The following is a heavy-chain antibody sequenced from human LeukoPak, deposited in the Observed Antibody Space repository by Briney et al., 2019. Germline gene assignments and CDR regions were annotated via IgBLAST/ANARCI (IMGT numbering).Heavy chain of an antibody. CDR2: IIPILGIA. Sequence: GASVKVSCKASGGTFSSYAISWVGQAPGQGLEWMGRIIPILGIANYAQKFQGRVTITADKSTSTAYMELSSLRSEDTAVYYCARDKRGFGGVIVGDYWGQGTLVTVSS. D-gene: IGHD3-16*02. J-gene: IGHJ4*02. V-gene: IGHV1-69*04. CDR3: ARDKRGFGGVIVGDY. CDR1: GGTFSSYA.